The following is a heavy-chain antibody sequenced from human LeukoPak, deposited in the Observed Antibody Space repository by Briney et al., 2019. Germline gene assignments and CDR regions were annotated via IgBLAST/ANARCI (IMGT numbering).Heavy chain of an antibody. CDR2: ISYDGSNK. D-gene: IGHD6-19*01. CDR3: AKDIGLIAVAGTYAFDI. J-gene: IGHJ3*02. Sequence: PGGSLRLSCADYGFTFSSYGMQWVREAPGKGQEWVAVISYDGSNKYYADSVKGRFTISRDNSKNTLYLQMNSLRAEDTAVYYCAKDIGLIAVAGTYAFDIWGQGTMVTVSS. CDR1: GFTFSSYG. V-gene: IGHV3-30*18.